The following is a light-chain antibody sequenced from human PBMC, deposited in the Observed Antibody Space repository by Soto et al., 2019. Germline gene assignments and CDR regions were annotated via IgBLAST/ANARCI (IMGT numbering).Light chain of an antibody. CDR3: QQYNIYPWT. CDR1: QSISGY. CDR2: DAS. Sequence: EIQMTQSPSPLSASVGDRVTITCLSSQSISGYLAWYQQKPGKAPKLLIYDASSLESGVPSRFSGSASGTEFTLTISSLQPDDVATYYCQQYNIYPWTLGQGTKVDI. J-gene: IGKJ1*01. V-gene: IGKV1-5*01.